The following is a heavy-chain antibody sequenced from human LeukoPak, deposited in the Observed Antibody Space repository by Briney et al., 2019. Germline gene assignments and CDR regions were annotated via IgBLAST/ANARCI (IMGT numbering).Heavy chain of an antibody. J-gene: IGHJ4*02. CDR1: GGSVSSNDYY. CDR3: ARDEDGGLDY. Sequence: SQTLSLTCTVSGGSVSSNDYYWNWIRQPPGKGLEWIGHIYYSGSTYYNPSLKSRVTIPVDTSKNQFSLKLTSVTAADTAVYYCARDEDGGLDYWGQGTLVTVSS. D-gene: IGHD4-23*01. CDR2: IYYSGST. V-gene: IGHV4-30-4*01.